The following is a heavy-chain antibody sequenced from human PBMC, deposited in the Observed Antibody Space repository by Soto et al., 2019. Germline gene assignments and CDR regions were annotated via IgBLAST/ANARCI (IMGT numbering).Heavy chain of an antibody. CDR1: GGTFSSYA. CDR3: ARSIAARPRWFDP. D-gene: IGHD6-6*01. V-gene: IGHV1-69*13. CDR2: IIPIFGTA. J-gene: IGHJ5*02. Sequence: GASVKVSCKXSGGTFSSYAISWVRQAPGQGLEWMGGIIPIFGTANYAQKFQGRVTITADESTSTAYMELSSLRSEDTAVYYCARSIAARPRWFDPWGQGTLVTVSS.